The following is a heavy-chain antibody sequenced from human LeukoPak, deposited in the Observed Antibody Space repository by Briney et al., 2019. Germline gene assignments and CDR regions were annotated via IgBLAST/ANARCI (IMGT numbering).Heavy chain of an antibody. J-gene: IGHJ3*02. CDR1: GFIFSSYS. CDR3: AKERITMIVVVIPDAFDI. CDR2: ISSSSSYI. V-gene: IGHV3-21*04. D-gene: IGHD3-22*01. Sequence: GGSLRLSCVASGFIFSSYSMNWVRQAPGKGLEWVSSISSSSSYIYYADSVKGRFTISRDNSKNTLYLQMNSLRAEDTAVYYCAKERITMIVVVIPDAFDIWGQGTMVTVSS.